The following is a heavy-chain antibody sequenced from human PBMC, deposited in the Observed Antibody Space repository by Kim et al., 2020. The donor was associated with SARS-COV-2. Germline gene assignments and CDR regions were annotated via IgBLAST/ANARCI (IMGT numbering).Heavy chain of an antibody. CDR1: GGSISSYY. Sequence: SETLSLTCTVSGGSISSYYWSWIRQPPGKGLEWIGYIYYSGSTNYNPSLKSRVTISVDTSKNQFSLKLSSVTAADTAVYYCARDKTPADYDFWSGYLSRGWFGPWGQGTLVSVSS. D-gene: IGHD3-3*01. V-gene: IGHV4-59*13. CDR2: IYYSGST. CDR3: ARDKTPADYDFWSGYLSRGWFGP. J-gene: IGHJ5*02.